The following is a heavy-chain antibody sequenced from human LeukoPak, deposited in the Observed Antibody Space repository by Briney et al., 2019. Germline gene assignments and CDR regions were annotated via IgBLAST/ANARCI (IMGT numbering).Heavy chain of an antibody. Sequence: ASVTVSFKASGYTFTSYDINWVRQATGQGLAWMGWMNPNSGNTGYAQKFQGRVSMTRNTSISTAYMEVSRLRSEGTAVYYCARGQFTLGVPAATSIELGHWFDPWGQGTLVSVSS. V-gene: IGHV1-8*01. CDR3: ARGQFTLGVPAATSIELGHWFDP. CDR2: MNPNSGNT. D-gene: IGHD2-2*01. CDR1: GYTFTSYD. J-gene: IGHJ5*02.